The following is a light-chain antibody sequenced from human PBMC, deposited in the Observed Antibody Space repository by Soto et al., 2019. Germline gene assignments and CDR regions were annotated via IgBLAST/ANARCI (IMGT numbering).Light chain of an antibody. Sequence: EIVLTQSPATLSLSPGERVTLSCRASQTVSGYLAWHQQRPGQAPRLLIYDASNRATGVPARFSGGGSGTDFTLPISSLEPEDFAVYYCQQRTYWPPYTFGQGTKLEIK. CDR2: DAS. CDR3: QQRTYWPPYT. J-gene: IGKJ2*01. CDR1: QTVSGY. V-gene: IGKV3-11*01.